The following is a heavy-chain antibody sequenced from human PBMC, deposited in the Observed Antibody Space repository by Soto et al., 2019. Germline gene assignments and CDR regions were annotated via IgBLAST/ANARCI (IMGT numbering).Heavy chain of an antibody. Sequence: VNVSCKASGGTFSSYAISWVRQAPGQGLEWMGGIIPIFGTANYAQKFQGRVTITADESTSTAYMELSSLRSEDTAVYYCARDEGCSSTSCYPPRNYGMDVWGQGTTVTVSS. CDR3: ARDEGCSSTSCYPPRNYGMDV. D-gene: IGHD2-2*01. V-gene: IGHV1-69*13. CDR2: IIPIFGTA. CDR1: GGTFSSYA. J-gene: IGHJ6*02.